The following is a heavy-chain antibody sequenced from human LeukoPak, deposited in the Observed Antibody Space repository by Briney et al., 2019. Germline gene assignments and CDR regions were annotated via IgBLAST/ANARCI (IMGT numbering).Heavy chain of an antibody. CDR2: TKPDGRAT. D-gene: IGHD3-10*01. V-gene: IGHV3-7*01. J-gene: IGHJ4*02. Sequence: GGSLRLSCVASGFPFKGYWMTWVRQSPGKGLDWVAHTKPDGRATNYLDSVKGRFTISRDNARDSLFLEMNNLRVDDTAVYYCARDGGELWPLDEWGQGILVTVSS. CDR1: GFPFKGYW. CDR3: ARDGGELWPLDE.